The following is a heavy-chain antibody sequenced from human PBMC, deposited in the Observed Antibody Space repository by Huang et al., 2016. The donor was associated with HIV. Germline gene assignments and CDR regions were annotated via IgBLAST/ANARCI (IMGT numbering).Heavy chain of an antibody. Sequence: VQLVQSGAAVKKPGASVKVSCKASGYNFNNYDINWVRQAAGQGLEVMGRVPGKSGDPANAQKFQGRVTISRPTSISTAYVELSSLGSEDTAVYYCVIGGYIVNNLLYHYGMDVWGQGTTVTVSS. V-gene: IGHV1-8*03. D-gene: IGHD2-21*01. J-gene: IGHJ6*02. CDR3: VIGGYIVNNLLYHYGMDV. CDR1: GYNFNNYD. CDR2: VPGKSGDP.